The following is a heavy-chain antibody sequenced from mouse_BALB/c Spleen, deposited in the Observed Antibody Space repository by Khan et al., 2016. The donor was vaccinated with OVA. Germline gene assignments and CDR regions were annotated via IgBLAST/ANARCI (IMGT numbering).Heavy chain of an antibody. V-gene: IGHV5-6*01. D-gene: IGHD2-13*01. J-gene: IGHJ4*01. Sequence: EVELVESGGDLVKPGGSLKLSCAASGFTFSSYGMSWVRQTPDKRLEWVATISSGGHYTYFPDSVRGRFTISRDNAKNTLYLQMSSLKSEDTAMYYYARTMTTAKGDYYAMDYWGQGTSVTVSS. CDR2: ISSGGHYT. CDR1: GFTFSSYG. CDR3: ARTMTTAKGDYYAMDY.